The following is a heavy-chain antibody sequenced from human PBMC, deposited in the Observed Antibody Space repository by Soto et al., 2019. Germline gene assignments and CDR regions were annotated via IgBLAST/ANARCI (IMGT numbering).Heavy chain of an antibody. Sequence: GSLRLSCAASGFTFSSYWMSWVRQAPGKGLEWVANIKQDGSEKYYVDSVKGRFTISRDNAKNSLYLQMNSLRAEDTAVYYCAKDDYSNYGAYSYGMDVWGQGTTVTVSS. J-gene: IGHJ6*02. CDR3: AKDDYSNYGAYSYGMDV. D-gene: IGHD4-4*01. CDR2: IKQDGSEK. CDR1: GFTFSSYW. V-gene: IGHV3-7*04.